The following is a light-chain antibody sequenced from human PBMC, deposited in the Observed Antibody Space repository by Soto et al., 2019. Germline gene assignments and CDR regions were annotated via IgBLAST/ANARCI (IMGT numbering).Light chain of an antibody. V-gene: IGKV1-5*01. CDR2: DAS. CDR3: QQYNSH. Sequence: DIQMTQSPSTLSASVGDRVTITCRASQSISSWLAWYQQKPGKAPKLLIYDASSLESGVPSRFSGSGSGTEFTLTLSSLQPDDFATYYCQQYNSHFGGGTKVEIK. J-gene: IGKJ4*01. CDR1: QSISSW.